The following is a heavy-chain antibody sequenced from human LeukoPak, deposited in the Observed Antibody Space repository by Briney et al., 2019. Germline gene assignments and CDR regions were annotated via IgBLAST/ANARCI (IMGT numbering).Heavy chain of an antibody. V-gene: IGHV3-23*01. CDR2: ISGSGGST. Sequence: GGSLRLSCAASGFTFSSYGMSWVRQAPGKGLEWVSAISGSGGSTYYADSVKGRFTISRDNSKNTLYLQMNSLRAEDTAVYYCAKKAAYSKSVIAVVIPHPHFDYWGQGTLVTVSS. J-gene: IGHJ4*02. CDR3: AKKAAYSKSVIAVVIPHPHFDY. CDR1: GFTFSSYG. D-gene: IGHD3-22*01.